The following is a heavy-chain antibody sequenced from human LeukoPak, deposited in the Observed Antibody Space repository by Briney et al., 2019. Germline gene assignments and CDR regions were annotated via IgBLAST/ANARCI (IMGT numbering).Heavy chain of an antibody. Sequence: SETLSLTCTVSGGSTSSSSYYWGWIRQPPGKGLEWIGSIYYSGSTYYNPSLKSRVTISVDTSKNRFSLKLSSVTAADTAVYYCARESDSSPYYFDYWGQGTLVTVSS. CDR3: ARESDSSPYYFDY. V-gene: IGHV4-39*07. CDR1: GGSTSSSSYY. D-gene: IGHD6-13*01. J-gene: IGHJ4*02. CDR2: IYYSGST.